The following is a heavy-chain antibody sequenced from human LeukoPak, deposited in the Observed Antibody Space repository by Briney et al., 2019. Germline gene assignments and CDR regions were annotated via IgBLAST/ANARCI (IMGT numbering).Heavy chain of an antibody. V-gene: IGHV4-4*02. J-gene: IGHJ4*02. D-gene: IGHD6-19*01. CDR2: IYHSGST. CDR1: GGSISSSNW. Sequence: PSETLSLTCAVSGGSISSSNWWSWVRQPPGKGLEWIGEIYHSGSTNYNPSLKSRVTISVDKSKNQFSLKLSSVTAADTAVYYCARHRSSGWYAEEIDYWGQGTLVTVSS. CDR3: ARHRSSGWYAEEIDY.